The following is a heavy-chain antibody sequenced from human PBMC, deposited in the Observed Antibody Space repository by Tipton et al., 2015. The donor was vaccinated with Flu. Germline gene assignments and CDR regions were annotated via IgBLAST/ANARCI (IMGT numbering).Heavy chain of an antibody. CDR1: GFTFSSYG. Sequence: SLRLSCAASGFTFSSYGMHWVRQAPGKGLEWVAFIRYDGSNKYYADSVKGRFTISRDNSKNTLYLQMNSLRAEDTAVYYCAKDEGDYYDSSGYYGYFDYGGQGTMVTVTS. CDR3: AKDEGDYYDSSGYYGYFDY. CDR2: IRYDGSNK. V-gene: IGHV3-30*02. D-gene: IGHD3-22*01. J-gene: IGHJ4*02.